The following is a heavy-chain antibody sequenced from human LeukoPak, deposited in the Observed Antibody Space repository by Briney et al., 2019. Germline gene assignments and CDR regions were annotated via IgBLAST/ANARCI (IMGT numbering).Heavy chain of an antibody. CDR2: INLNSRGT. CDR1: GYTFTSYA. D-gene: IGHD3-10*01. V-gene: IGHV1-2*02. CDR3: ARGAITMVRGVQNWFDP. Sequence: ASVKVSCKASGYTFTSYAMNWVRQAPGQGLEWMGWINLNSRGTNYAQKFQGRVTMTRDTSISTAYMELSRLRSDDTAVYYCARGAITMVRGVQNWFDPWGQGTLVTVSS. J-gene: IGHJ5*02.